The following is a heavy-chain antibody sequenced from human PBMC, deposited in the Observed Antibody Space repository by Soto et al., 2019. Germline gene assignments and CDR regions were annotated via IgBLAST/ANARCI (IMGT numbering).Heavy chain of an antibody. CDR3: ARSGYSFACGY. J-gene: IGHJ4*02. D-gene: IGHD5-18*01. CDR1: GFLVNSAY. Sequence: EVQLVESGGGLIPPGGSLRLSCAASGFLVNSAYMTWVRQAPGKGLEWLSMINSDGSTLYAESVKGRFTISRDNSKNRLDLQMNRLRAEDTAMYYCARSGYSFACGYWGQGTLVIVTS. V-gene: IGHV3-53*01. CDR2: INSDGST.